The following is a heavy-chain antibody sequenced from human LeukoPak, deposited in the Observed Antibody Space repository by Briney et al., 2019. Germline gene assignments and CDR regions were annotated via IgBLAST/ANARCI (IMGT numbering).Heavy chain of an antibody. D-gene: IGHD3-22*01. Sequence: SETLSLTCAVSGGSISSTSYYWPWIRQPPGKGLEWIGTIYYSGSTYHTPSLKRRVTLSVDTSRTPFSLRLSSVDAADTAVYYCAKAGVRYFDSSGLYAFDFWGQGTTVTVSS. J-gene: IGHJ3*01. V-gene: IGHV4-39*01. CDR2: IYYSGST. CDR3: AKAGVRYFDSSGLYAFDF. CDR1: GGSISSTSYY.